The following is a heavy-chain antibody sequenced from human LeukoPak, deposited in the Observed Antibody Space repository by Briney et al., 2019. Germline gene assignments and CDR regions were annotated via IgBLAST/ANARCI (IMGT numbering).Heavy chain of an antibody. Sequence: SQTLSLTCAISGDSVSSDSAAWSWIRQSPSRGLEWLGRTYYRSKWYNDYAISVKSRITITPDTSKNQFSLQLNSVTPEDTAVYYCARDGWAAFDYWGQGTLVTVSS. CDR3: ARDGWAAFDY. J-gene: IGHJ4*02. CDR1: GDSVSSDSAA. V-gene: IGHV6-1*01. D-gene: IGHD1-26*01. CDR2: TYYRSKWYN.